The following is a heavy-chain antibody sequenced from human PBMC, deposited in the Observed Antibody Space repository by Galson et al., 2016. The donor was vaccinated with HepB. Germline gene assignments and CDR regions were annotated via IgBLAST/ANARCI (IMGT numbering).Heavy chain of an antibody. V-gene: IGHV4-31*01. CDR2: VYYSGIT. CDR3: ARSHGGP. J-gene: IGHJ4*02. CDR1: GGSISSGGYY. D-gene: IGHD5-24*01. Sequence: TLSLTCTVSGGSISSGGYYWNWIRQHPGKGLEWIGNVYYSGITNYNPSLKSPLTISVDKSISTAYLQWSSLRASDTAMYYCARSHGGPWGQGTLVTVSS.